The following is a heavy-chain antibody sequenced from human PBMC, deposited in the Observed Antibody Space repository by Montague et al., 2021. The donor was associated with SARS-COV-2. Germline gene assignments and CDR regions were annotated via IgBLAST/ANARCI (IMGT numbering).Heavy chain of an antibody. CDR2: IYYTGST. Sequence: TLSLTCTVSGGSISGDNYYWTWIRQHPGKGLEWIAYIYYTGSTYYNPSLQSRLGTSLDTSKNQFSLTLTSVTAADTAIYYCARNRGWGSRGAGYIDLWVVAPWSLSP. CDR1: GGSISGDNYY. V-gene: IGHV4-31*03. D-gene: IGHD7-27*01. CDR3: ARNRGWGSRGAGYIDL. J-gene: IGHJ2*01.